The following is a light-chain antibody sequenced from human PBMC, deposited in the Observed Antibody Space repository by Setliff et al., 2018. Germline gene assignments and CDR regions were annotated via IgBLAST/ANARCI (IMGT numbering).Light chain of an antibody. CDR3: QSYAGGLGGEV. J-gene: IGLJ1*01. Sequence: QSVLTQPPSVSGAPGQRVSISCTGIGAGFTVHWYQQLPTTAPKLLISHNNNRPSGVPDRFSGSRSGTSASLVTTGPQAEDEADYYCQSYAGGLGGEVFGGGTKVTV. CDR1: GAGFT. CDR2: HNN. V-gene: IGLV1-40*01.